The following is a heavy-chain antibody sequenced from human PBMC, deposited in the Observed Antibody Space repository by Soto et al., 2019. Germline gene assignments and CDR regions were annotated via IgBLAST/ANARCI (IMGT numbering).Heavy chain of an antibody. V-gene: IGHV4-59*01. D-gene: IGHD7-27*01. CDR2: IYYSGST. Sequence: SETLSLTCTVSGGSISYYYWTWMRQPPGKGLEWIGYIYYSGSTKYDPSLKSRVTISIDTSKNQFSLNLNSVTAADTAVYYCARITASPNSGYFDYWGQGTLVTVSS. CDR3: ARITASPNSGYFDY. J-gene: IGHJ4*02. CDR1: GGSISYYY.